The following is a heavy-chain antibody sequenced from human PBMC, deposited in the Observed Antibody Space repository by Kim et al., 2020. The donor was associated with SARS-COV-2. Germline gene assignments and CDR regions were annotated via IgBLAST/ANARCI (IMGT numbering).Heavy chain of an antibody. CDR3: ARARGYDSSGYYLYYFDY. J-gene: IGHJ4*02. Sequence: KGRFTISRDNSKNTLYLQMNSLRAEDTAVYYCARARGYDSSGYYLYYFDYWGQGTLVTVSS. D-gene: IGHD3-22*01. V-gene: IGHV3-30*01.